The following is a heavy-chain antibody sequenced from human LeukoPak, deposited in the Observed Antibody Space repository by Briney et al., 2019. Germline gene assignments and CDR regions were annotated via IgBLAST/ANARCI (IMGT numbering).Heavy chain of an antibody. V-gene: IGHV1-69*13. CDR1: GGTFVSSYG. CDR3: ARATRYNWDDRNPYYFDY. CDR2: IIPIFGSA. Sequence: GASVKVSCKASGGTFVSSYGISWVRQAPGQGLEWMGGIIPIFGSANYAQMFQGRVTITADDSTSTAYMELSSLRSEDTAAYYCARATRYNWDDRNPYYFDYWGQGTLVTVSS. J-gene: IGHJ4*02. D-gene: IGHD1-20*01.